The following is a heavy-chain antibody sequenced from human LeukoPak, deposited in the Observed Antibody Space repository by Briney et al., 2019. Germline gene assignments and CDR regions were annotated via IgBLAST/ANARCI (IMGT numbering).Heavy chain of an antibody. D-gene: IGHD3-3*01. J-gene: IGHJ4*02. Sequence: PSETLSLTCTVSGYSISSGYYWGWIRQPPGKGLEWIGSIYHSGSTYYNPSLKSRVTISVDTSKNQFSLKLSSVTAADTAVYYCARREEYYDFWSGYYNDYWGQGTPVTVSS. V-gene: IGHV4-38-2*02. CDR1: GYSISSGYY. CDR3: ARREEYYDFWSGYYNDY. CDR2: IYHSGST.